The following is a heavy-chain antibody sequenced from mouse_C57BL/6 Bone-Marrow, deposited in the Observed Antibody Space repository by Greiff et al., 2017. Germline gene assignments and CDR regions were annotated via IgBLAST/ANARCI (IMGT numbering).Heavy chain of an antibody. D-gene: IGHD1-1*01. V-gene: IGHV5-17*01. CDR1: GFTFSDYG. CDR3: ANYYGSSYLYYAMDY. Sequence: EVHLVESGGGLVKPGGSLKLSCAASGFTFSDYGMHWVRQAPEKGLEWVAYISSGSSTIYYADTVKGRFTISRDNAKNTLFLQMTSLRSEDTAMYYCANYYGSSYLYYAMDYWGQGTSVTGSS. CDR2: ISSGSSTI. J-gene: IGHJ4*01.